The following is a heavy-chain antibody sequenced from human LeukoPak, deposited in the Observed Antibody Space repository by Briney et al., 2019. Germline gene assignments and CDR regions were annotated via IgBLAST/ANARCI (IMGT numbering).Heavy chain of an antibody. CDR3: ARVTGSRYSSGWYDYYYYYGMDV. Sequence: ASVKVSCKASGYTFTSYDINWVRQATGQGLEWMGWMNPNSGNTGYAQKFQGRVTMTRNTSISTAYMELSSLRSEDTAVYYCARVTGSRYSSGWYDYYYYYGMDVWGQGTTVTVSS. D-gene: IGHD6-19*01. V-gene: IGHV1-8*01. CDR2: MNPNSGNT. CDR1: GYTFTSYD. J-gene: IGHJ6*02.